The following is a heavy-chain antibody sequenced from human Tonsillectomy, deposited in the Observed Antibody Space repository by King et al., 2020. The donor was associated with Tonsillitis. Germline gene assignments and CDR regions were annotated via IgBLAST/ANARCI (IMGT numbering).Heavy chain of an antibody. D-gene: IGHD2-21*01. Sequence: LQLQESGPGLLKPSETLSLTCTVSGGSISSYYWSWIRQPPGKGLEWIGYIYYSGSTNYNPSLKSRVTISVDTSKNQFSLKLSSVTAADTAVYYCARYGQFRGAFDVWGQGTMVTVSS. V-gene: IGHV4-59*08. CDR3: ARYGQFRGAFDV. CDR1: GGSISSYY. CDR2: IYYSGST. J-gene: IGHJ3*01.